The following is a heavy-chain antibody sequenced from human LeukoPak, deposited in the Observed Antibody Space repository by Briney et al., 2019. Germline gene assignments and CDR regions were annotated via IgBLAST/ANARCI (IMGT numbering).Heavy chain of an antibody. CDR1: GYSISSGYY. D-gene: IGHD1-26*01. J-gene: IGHJ4*02. V-gene: IGHV4-38-2*02. CDR2: IYYSGST. CDR3: ASLRERSYYARGFDY. Sequence: SETLSLTCTVSGYSISSGYYWGWIRQPPGKGLEWIGSIYYSGSTYYKSSLKSRVTVSVGTSKNQFSLKLSSVTAADTAVYYCASLRERSYYARGFDYWGQGTLVTVSS.